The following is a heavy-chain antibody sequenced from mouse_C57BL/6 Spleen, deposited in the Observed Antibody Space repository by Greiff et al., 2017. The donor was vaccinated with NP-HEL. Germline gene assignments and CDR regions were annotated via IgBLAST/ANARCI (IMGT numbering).Heavy chain of an antibody. J-gene: IGHJ4*01. CDR3: AREGYSYGSSYHYAMDY. D-gene: IGHD1-1*01. CDR2: ISDGGSYT. V-gene: IGHV5-4*01. CDR1: GFTFSSYA. Sequence: EVQRVESGGGLVKPGGSLKLSCAASGFTFSSYAMSWVRQTPEKRLEWVATISDGGSYTYYPDNVKGRFTISRDNAKNNLYLQMSHLKSEDTAMYYCAREGYSYGSSYHYAMDYWGQGTSVTVSS.